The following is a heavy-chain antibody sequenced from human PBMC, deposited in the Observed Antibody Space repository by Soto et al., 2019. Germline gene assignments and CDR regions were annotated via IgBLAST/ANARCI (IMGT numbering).Heavy chain of an antibody. CDR1: GFTFSSYG. CDR3: ARQPPSGYYFDY. CDR2: IWYDGSNK. V-gene: IGHV3-33*01. Sequence: GGSLRLSCAASGFTFSSYGMHWVRQAPGKGLEWVAVIWYDGSNKYYADSVKGRFTISRDNSKNTLYLQMNSLRAEDTAVYYCARQPPSGYYFDYWGQGTLVTVSS. J-gene: IGHJ4*02. D-gene: IGHD6-25*01.